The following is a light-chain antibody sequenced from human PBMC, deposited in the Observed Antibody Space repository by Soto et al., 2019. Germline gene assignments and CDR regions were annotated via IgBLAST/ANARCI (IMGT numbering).Light chain of an antibody. J-gene: IGKJ1*01. CDR1: QIVSNV. CDR3: QKYNSYSRK. V-gene: IGKV1-5*01. Sequence: DIQMTQSPSTLSASVGDRVTITCRASQIVSNVLASYQQKPGKAPKLLIYDASSLESGVPSRFSGSGSGTEFTLTISSLQPDDFATYYCQKYNSYSRKFGQGTKVDIK. CDR2: DAS.